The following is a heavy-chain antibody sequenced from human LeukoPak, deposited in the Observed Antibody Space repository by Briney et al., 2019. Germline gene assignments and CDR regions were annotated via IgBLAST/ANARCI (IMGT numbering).Heavy chain of an antibody. CDR3: AGVLQDYYDSSGYYPPDY. CDR1: GGSISSNY. Sequence: SETLSLTCTGSGGSISSNYWSWIRQPPGKRLEWIGYIYHSGSTNYNPSLKSRVTISIDTSKKYFSLKLSSVTAADTAVYYCAGVLQDYYDSSGYYPPDYWGQGTLVTVSS. D-gene: IGHD3-22*01. V-gene: IGHV4-59*01. J-gene: IGHJ4*02. CDR2: IYHSGST.